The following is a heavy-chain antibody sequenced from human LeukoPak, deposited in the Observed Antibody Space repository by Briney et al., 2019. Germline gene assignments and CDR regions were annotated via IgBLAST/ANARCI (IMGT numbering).Heavy chain of an antibody. D-gene: IGHD5-18*01. J-gene: IGHJ4*02. CDR3: ARDLAYSRLDY. CDR1: GLTFSSSW. V-gene: IGHV3-7*01. Sequence: GGSLRLSCAVSGLTFSSSWMDWVRQAPGKGLEWVASINPDGNMKYSADSVKGRFTISRDNAENSLYLQMNSLRVEDTAFYYCARDLAYSRLDYWGQGMLVTVSS. CDR2: INPDGNMK.